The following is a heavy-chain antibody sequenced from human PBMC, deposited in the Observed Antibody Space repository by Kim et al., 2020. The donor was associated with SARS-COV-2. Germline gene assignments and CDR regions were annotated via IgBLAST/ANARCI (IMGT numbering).Heavy chain of an antibody. V-gene: IGHV2-5*02. CDR1: GFSLSTSGVG. CDR3: AHLILPGLYGDYPFYFDY. CDR2: IYWDDDK. Sequence: SGPTLVNPTQTLTLTCTFSGFSLSTSGVGVGWIRQPPGKALEWLALIYWDDDKRYSPSLKSRLTITKDTSKNQVVLTMTNMDPVDTATYYCAHLILPGLYGDYPFYFDYWGQGTLVTVSS. J-gene: IGHJ4*02. D-gene: IGHD4-17*01.